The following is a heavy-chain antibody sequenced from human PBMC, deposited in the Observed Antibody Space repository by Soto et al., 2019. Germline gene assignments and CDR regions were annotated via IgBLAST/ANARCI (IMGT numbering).Heavy chain of an antibody. V-gene: IGHV3-23*01. D-gene: IGHD4-4*01. CDR1: GFSFRKYA. J-gene: IGHJ4*02. CDR2: ISGSSGSGRG. Sequence: EVQLLESGGGLVQPGGSLRLSCVGSGFSFRKYAMNWVRQAPGKGLEWVSGISGSSGSGRGFYADPVKGRFTISRDNSKNTLYLEMNSLRAEDTAVYYCAKDLDDYSSAIDFWGQGTLVTVSS. CDR3: AKDLDDYSSAIDF.